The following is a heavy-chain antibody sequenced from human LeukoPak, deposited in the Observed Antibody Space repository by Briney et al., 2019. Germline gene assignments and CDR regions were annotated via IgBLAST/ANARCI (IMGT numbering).Heavy chain of an antibody. CDR2: ISSNGGST. CDR1: GFTFSSYA. V-gene: IGHV3-64*04. CDR3: AIDPNWETHN. D-gene: IGHD7-27*01. J-gene: IGHJ4*02. Sequence: GGSLRLSCSASGFTFSSYAMHWVRQAPGKGLEYVSAISSNGGSTYYADSVRGRFTISRDNSKNTLYLQMTNLRVDDTALYYCAIDPNWETHNWGQGVLVTVSS.